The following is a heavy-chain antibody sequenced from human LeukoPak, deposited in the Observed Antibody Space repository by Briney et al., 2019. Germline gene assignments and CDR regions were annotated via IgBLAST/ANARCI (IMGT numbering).Heavy chain of an antibody. CDR3: ARGRGGYAPIDY. D-gene: IGHD5-12*01. CDR2: IYPNSGGT. CDR1: AYTFTGYY. V-gene: IGHV1-2*02. J-gene: IGHJ4*02. Sequence: ASVKVSCKASAYTFTGYYMHWVRQAPGQGLEWMGWIYPNSGGTNYAQKFQGRVTMTGDTSISTAYMELSSLRSEDTAVYYCARGRGGYAPIDYWGQGTLVTVSS.